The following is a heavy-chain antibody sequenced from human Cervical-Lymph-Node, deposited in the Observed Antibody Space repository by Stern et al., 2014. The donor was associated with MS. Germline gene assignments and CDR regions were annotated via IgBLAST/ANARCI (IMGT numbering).Heavy chain of an antibody. V-gene: IGHV3-30*03. CDR3: MGVGDAMHV. CDR1: GFSLSNSG. Sequence: VQLVESGGGVVQPGRSLTLSCAASGFSLSNSGMPWVRQAPGKGLEWVAVMSLVGGNKKYGDSVKGRFSISRDMANNTLFLQMNSLRPEDTAVYYCMGVGDAMHVWGQGTTVIVSS. J-gene: IGHJ6*02. CDR2: MSLVGGNK.